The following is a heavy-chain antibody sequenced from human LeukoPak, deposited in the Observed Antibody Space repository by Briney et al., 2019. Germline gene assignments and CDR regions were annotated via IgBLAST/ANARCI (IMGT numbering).Heavy chain of an antibody. V-gene: IGHV1-69*01. CDR1: GGTFSSYA. J-gene: IGHJ6*03. D-gene: IGHD3-3*01. Sequence: SVKVSCKDSGGTFSSYAISWVRQAPGQGLEWMGGIIPVFGTANYAQKFQGRVTITADESTSTAYMELSSLRSEDTAVYYCARGTLEWLFSTPYYYYYMDVWGKGTTVTVSS. CDR2: IIPVFGTA. CDR3: ARGTLEWLFSTPYYYYYMDV.